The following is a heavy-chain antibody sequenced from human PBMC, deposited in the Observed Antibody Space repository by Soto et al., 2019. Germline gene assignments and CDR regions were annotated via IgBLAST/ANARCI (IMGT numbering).Heavy chain of an antibody. CDR1: GFSIRTYG. CDR3: ATEPRMSSRGRGGMDV. D-gene: IGHD3-10*01. CDR2: IWSDGSDQ. J-gene: IGHJ6*02. Sequence: QVELVESGGGVVQPGTSLRLSCVASGFSIRTYGMHWVRQAPGKGLEWVAVIWSDGSDQLYADSMKGRLTISRDNAKNTLYLQVHSLRADDTAAYFCATEPRMSSRGRGGMDVWGHGTTVIVSS. V-gene: IGHV3-33*01.